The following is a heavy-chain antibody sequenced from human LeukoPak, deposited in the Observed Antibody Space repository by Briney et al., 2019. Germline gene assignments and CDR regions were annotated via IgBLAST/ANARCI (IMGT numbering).Heavy chain of an antibody. D-gene: IGHD5-18*01. V-gene: IGHV3-13*01. CDR3: ARGYSYGIYYFDA. CDR1: GFSFRDYD. CDR2: IDTVGRT. Sequence: QTGGSLRLSCAAPGFSFRDYDMHWVRQTPGKGLEWVSAIDTVGRTYSSDSVQGRFSISRENPKNSLYLQMNSLRAGDTAVYYCARGYSYGIYYFDAWGQGTLVTVSS. J-gene: IGHJ4*02.